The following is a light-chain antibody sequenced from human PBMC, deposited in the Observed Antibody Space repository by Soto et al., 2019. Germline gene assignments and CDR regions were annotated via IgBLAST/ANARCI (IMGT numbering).Light chain of an antibody. Sequence: DIQMTQSPSTLSASVGDRVTITCRASQSISSWLAWYQQKPGKAPKLLIYAASTLQSGVPSRFSGSGSGTDFTLTISSLQPEDVATYYCQKYNSAPLTFGQGTRLEIK. CDR1: QSISSW. CDR2: AAS. V-gene: IGKV1-27*01. J-gene: IGKJ5*01. CDR3: QKYNSAPLT.